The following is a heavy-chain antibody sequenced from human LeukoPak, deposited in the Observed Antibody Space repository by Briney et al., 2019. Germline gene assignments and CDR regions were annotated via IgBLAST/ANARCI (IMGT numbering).Heavy chain of an antibody. V-gene: IGHV1-18*01. CDR2: ISAYNGNT. CDR1: GYTFTSYG. D-gene: IGHD3-10*01. CDR3: ARADYGSGSYVSDY. J-gene: IGHJ4*02. Sequence: ASVKVSCKASGYTFTSYGISWVRQAPGQGLEWMGWISAYNGNTNYAQKLQGRVTMTTDTSTSTAYMELRSLRSDDTAVYYCARADYGSGSYVSDYWGQGTLVTVSS.